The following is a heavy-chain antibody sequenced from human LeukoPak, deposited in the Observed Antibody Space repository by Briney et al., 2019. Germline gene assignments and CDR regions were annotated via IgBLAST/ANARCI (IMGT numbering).Heavy chain of an antibody. CDR1: GFTYSSYA. V-gene: IGHV3-23*01. Sequence: GGSLRLSCATSGFTYSSYAMSWVRQAPGKGLEWVSGISGSGGSIYYADSVKGRITISRDNSKNTLYLQMNSLRAGDTAVYYCAKDSRMTTATTFDYWGQGTLVTVSS. J-gene: IGHJ4*02. CDR3: AKDSRMTTATTFDY. D-gene: IGHD4-17*01. CDR2: ISGSGGSI.